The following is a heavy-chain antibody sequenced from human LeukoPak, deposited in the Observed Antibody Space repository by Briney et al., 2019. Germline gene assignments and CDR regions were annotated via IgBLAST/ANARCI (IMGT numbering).Heavy chain of an antibody. CDR1: GFTVRSNY. V-gene: IGHV3-66*04. Sequence: GGSLRLSCAASGFTVRSNYMSWVRQAPGKGLEWVSVIYSGGSTYYADSVKGRFTISRDISKNTLYLQMNSLRAEDTAVYYCARRVDDGYSGSDLWGQGTLVTVSS. CDR2: IYSGGST. J-gene: IGHJ5*02. D-gene: IGHD5-12*01. CDR3: ARRVDDGYSGSDL.